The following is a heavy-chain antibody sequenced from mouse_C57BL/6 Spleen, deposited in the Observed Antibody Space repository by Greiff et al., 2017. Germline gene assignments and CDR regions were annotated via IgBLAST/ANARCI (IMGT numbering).Heavy chain of an antibody. V-gene: IGHV1-82*01. CDR2: IYPGDGDT. CDR3: ARPYYDYGYAMDY. Sequence: QVQLQQSGPELVKPGASVKISCKASGYAFSSSWMNWVKQRPGKGLEWIGRIYPGDGDTNYNGKLKGKATLTADKSSSTAYMQLSSLTSEDSAVYFCARPYYDYGYAMDYWGQGTSVTVSS. CDR1: GYAFSSSW. J-gene: IGHJ4*01. D-gene: IGHD2-4*01.